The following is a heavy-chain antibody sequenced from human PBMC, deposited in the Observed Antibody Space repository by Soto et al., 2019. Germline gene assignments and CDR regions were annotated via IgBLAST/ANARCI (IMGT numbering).Heavy chain of an antibody. CDR3: ARDAGGGSYLAY. J-gene: IGHJ4*02. D-gene: IGHD1-26*01. CDR2: ISPFNGHT. Sequence: QVQLVQSGGEVKKPGASVKVSCKPAGYTFTNYVISWVRQAPGQGLEWMGWISPFNGHTKYAQKFQDRVTLKTDTSTSTAYMELRSLRFDDAGVYYCARDAGGGSYLAYWGQGTLVAVSS. CDR1: GYTFTNYV. V-gene: IGHV1-18*01.